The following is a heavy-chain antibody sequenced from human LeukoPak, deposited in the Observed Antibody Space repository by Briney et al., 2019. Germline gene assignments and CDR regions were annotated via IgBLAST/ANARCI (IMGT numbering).Heavy chain of an antibody. CDR3: TRFGGYDFWSGYYADY. D-gene: IGHD3-3*01. Sequence: GGSLRLSCTASGFTFGDYAMSWVRQAPGKGLEWVGFIRSKAYGGTTEYAASVKGRFTISRDDSKSIAYLQMNSLKTEDTAVYYCTRFGGYDFWSGYYADYWGQGTLVTVSS. J-gene: IGHJ4*02. V-gene: IGHV3-49*04. CDR1: GFTFGDYA. CDR2: IRSKAYGGTT.